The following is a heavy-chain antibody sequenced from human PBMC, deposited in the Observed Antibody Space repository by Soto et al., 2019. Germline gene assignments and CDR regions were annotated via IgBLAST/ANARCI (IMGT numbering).Heavy chain of an antibody. Sequence: PSETLSLTCAVSGGSISSSNWWSWVRQPPGKGLEWIGEIYHSGSTNYNPSLKSRVTISVDKSKNQFSLKLSSVTAADTAVYYCARLRIFGVPIRGGGWFDPWGQGTLVTVSS. CDR2: IYHSGST. CDR1: GGSISSSNW. D-gene: IGHD3-3*01. V-gene: IGHV4-4*02. CDR3: ARLRIFGVPIRGGGWFDP. J-gene: IGHJ5*02.